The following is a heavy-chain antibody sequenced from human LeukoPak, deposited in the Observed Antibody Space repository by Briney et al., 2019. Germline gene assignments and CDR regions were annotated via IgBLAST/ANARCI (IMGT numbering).Heavy chain of an antibody. J-gene: IGHJ4*02. V-gene: IGHV4-39*07. Sequence: PSETLSLTCTVSGASISTNSYYWGGLRQPPGTGLEWIGSICYSGSTYYNPSLKSRVTISVDTSKNQFSLKLSSVTAADTAVYYCARVSEKNYYDSSGYPDYFDYWGQGTLVTVSS. CDR2: ICYSGST. CDR3: ARVSEKNYYDSSGYPDYFDY. CDR1: GASISTNSYY. D-gene: IGHD3-22*01.